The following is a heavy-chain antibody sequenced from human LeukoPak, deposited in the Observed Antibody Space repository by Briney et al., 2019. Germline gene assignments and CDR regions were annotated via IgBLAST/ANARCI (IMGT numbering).Heavy chain of an antibody. Sequence: SVKVSCKASGGTFSSYAISWVRQAPGQGLEWMGGIIPIFGTANYAQKIQGRVTITADKSTSTAYMELSSLRSEDTAVYYCARHADYYGSGSYDYWGQGTLVTVSS. D-gene: IGHD3-10*01. CDR1: GGTFSSYA. CDR2: IIPIFGTA. V-gene: IGHV1-69*06. J-gene: IGHJ4*02. CDR3: ARHADYYGSGSYDY.